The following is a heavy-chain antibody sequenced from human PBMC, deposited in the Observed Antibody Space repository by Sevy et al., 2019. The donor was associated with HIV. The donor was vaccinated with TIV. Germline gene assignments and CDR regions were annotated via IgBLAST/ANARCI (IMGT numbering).Heavy chain of an antibody. D-gene: IGHD3-16*01. CDR2: VTSDGTT. CDR1: GLTLTTTG. V-gene: IGHV3-23*01. J-gene: IGHJ4*02. Sequence: WGSLRLSCAASGLTLTTTGMSWVRQAPGKGLEWVAGVTSDGTTYYADSVRDRFTVSRDNSKNTLYLQLNSLRADDTAVFYCAGGDTTMITDLDYWDQGTLVTVSS. CDR3: AGGDTTMITDLDY.